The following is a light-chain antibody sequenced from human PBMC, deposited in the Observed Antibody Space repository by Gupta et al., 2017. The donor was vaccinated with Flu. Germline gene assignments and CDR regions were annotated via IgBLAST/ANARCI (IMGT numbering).Light chain of an antibody. CDR3: EAWHERLRGPTKWV. CDR2: RDD. J-gene: IGLJ3*02. V-gene: IGLV1-47*01. Sequence: ISCSGSQSNLVRKYVYWYLQLPRTAPKLLNYRDDKRPSGVPGRFSGSQSGTSASPAISALRSEDEEEYSCEAWHERLRGPTKWVFGGGTKLTVL. CDR1: QSNLVRKY.